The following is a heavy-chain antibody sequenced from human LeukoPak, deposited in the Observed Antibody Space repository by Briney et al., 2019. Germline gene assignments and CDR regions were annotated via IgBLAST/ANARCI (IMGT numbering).Heavy chain of an antibody. V-gene: IGHV3-74*01. Sequence: HPGGSLRLSCAASGFTFRSYWMHWVRPVPGKGLVWVSRINSDGSTTSHAESVKGRFTISRDNAKNTLYLQMNSLRAEDTAVYYCARSTGGIFDYWGQGTLVTVSS. CDR3: ARSTGGIFDY. CDR2: INSDGSTT. D-gene: IGHD2-8*02. CDR1: GFTFRSYW. J-gene: IGHJ4*02.